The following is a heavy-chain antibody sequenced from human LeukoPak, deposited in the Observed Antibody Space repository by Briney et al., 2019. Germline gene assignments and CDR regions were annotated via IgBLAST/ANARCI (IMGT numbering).Heavy chain of an antibody. D-gene: IGHD1-26*01. Sequence: GASVKVSCKASGYTFTGYYMHWVRQAPGQGLEWMEWINPNSGGTNYAQKFQGRVTMTRDTSISTAYMELSRLRSDDTAVYYCARGPGLVGATRGKFYWGQGTLVTVSS. CDR2: INPNSGGT. CDR1: GYTFTGYY. CDR3: ARGPGLVGATRGKFY. J-gene: IGHJ4*02. V-gene: IGHV1-2*02.